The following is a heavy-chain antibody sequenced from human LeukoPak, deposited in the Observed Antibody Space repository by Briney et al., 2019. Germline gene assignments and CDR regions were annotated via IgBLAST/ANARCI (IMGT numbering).Heavy chain of an antibody. CDR1: GYTFTDYY. J-gene: IGHJ4*02. Sequence: GASVKVSCKASGYTFTDYYMHWVRQAPGQGLEWMGWTNPKSGGTNYAQKFEGRVTMTRDTSISTAYMELSRLRSDDTAVYYCASGTELLWFGESLDYWGQGTLVTVSS. CDR3: ASGTELLWFGESLDY. D-gene: IGHD3-10*01. V-gene: IGHV1-2*02. CDR2: TNPKSGGT.